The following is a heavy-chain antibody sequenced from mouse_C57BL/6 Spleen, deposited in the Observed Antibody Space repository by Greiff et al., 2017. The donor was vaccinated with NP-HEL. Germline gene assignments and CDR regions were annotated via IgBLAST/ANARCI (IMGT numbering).Heavy chain of an antibody. Sequence: VKLVESGAELARPGASVKLSCKASGYTFTSYGLSWVKQRTGQGLEWIGEIYPRSGNTYYNEKFKGKATLTADKSSSTAYMELRSLTSEDSAVYFCARWDGNYVYYAMDYWGQGTSVTVSS. D-gene: IGHD2-1*01. V-gene: IGHV1-81*01. CDR1: GYTFTSYG. J-gene: IGHJ4*01. CDR2: IYPRSGNT. CDR3: ARWDGNYVYYAMDY.